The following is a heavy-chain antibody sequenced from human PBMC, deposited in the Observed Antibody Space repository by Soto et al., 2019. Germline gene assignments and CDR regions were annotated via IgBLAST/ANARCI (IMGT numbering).Heavy chain of an antibody. J-gene: IGHJ6*02. Sequence: QVQLVQSGAEVKKPGSSVKVSCKASGGTFSSYAISWVRQAPGQVLEWMGGIIPIFGTANYAQKFQGRVTITADESTSTAYMELSGLRSEDTAVYYCARDHRAMVPSYYYYYGMDVWGQGTTVTVSS. CDR2: IIPIFGTA. CDR3: ARDHRAMVPSYYYYYGMDV. V-gene: IGHV1-69*01. D-gene: IGHD5-18*01. CDR1: GGTFSSYA.